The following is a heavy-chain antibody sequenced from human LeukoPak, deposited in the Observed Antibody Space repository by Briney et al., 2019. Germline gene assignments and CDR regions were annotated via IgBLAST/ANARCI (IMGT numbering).Heavy chain of an antibody. CDR1: GFSFSTYG. CDR2: RYDGSNK. V-gene: IGHV3-30*02. D-gene: IGHD6-19*01. CDR3: ARGFSYSSGWYKGNDAFDI. Sequence: PGGTLRLSCAASGFSFSTYGMIRYDGSNKYYADSVKGRFTISRDNSKNTLYLEMNSLRAEDTAVYYCARGFSYSSGWYKGNDAFDIWGQGTMVTVSS. J-gene: IGHJ3*02.